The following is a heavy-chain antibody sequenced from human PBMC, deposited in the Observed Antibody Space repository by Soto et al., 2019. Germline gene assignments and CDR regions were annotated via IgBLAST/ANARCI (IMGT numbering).Heavy chain of an antibody. Sequence: QVQLVQSGAEVKKPGASVKVSCKASTYTFTTYSFHWVRQAPGQGLEWMGIINPSGGSTRYAQKFQGRVTMTSDTSTGTVYMGLRSLRSEDTAMYYCARSRGIPHNFDNWGQGTLVTVSS. J-gene: IGHJ4*02. V-gene: IGHV1-46*01. CDR2: INPSGGST. CDR1: TYTFTTYS. CDR3: ARSRGIPHNFDN. D-gene: IGHD2-21*01.